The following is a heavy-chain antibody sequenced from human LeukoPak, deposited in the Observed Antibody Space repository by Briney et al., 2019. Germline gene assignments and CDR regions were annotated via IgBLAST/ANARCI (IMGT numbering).Heavy chain of an antibody. Sequence: PGGSLRLSCAASGFTFSSYWMHWVRQAPGKGLLWVSRINSDGSSTSYADSVKGRFTISRDNAKNTLYLQMNSLRAEDTAVYYCARDWWFAPWGQGTLVTVSS. V-gene: IGHV3-74*01. CDR3: ARDWWFAP. CDR2: INSDGSST. CDR1: GFTFSSYW. J-gene: IGHJ5*02.